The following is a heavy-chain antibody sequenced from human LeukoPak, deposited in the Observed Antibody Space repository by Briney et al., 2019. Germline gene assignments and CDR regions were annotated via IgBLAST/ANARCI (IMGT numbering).Heavy chain of an antibody. CDR3: ARDLLYSSSSDGQGY. J-gene: IGHJ4*02. D-gene: IGHD6-6*01. Sequence: SETLSLTCTVSGGSITSYYWSWIRQPAGKGLDWIGRVHTSGSTNYNPSLKSRVTMSVDTAKNQFSLKLSSVTAADTAAYYCARDLLYSSSSDGQGYWGQGTLVTVSS. CDR2: VHTSGST. CDR1: GGSITSYY. V-gene: IGHV4-4*07.